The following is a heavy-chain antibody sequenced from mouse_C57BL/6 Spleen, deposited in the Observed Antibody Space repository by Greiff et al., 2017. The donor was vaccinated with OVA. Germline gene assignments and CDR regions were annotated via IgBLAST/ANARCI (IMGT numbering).Heavy chain of an antibody. CDR3: ARRDGYYAHWYFDV. CDR1: GFTFSSYT. Sequence: EVMLVESGGGLVKPGGSLKLSCAASGFTFSSYTMSWVRQTPEKRLEWVATISGGGGNTYYPDSVKGRFTISRDNAKNTLYLQMSSLRSEDTALYYCARRDGYYAHWYFDVWGTGTTVTVSS. V-gene: IGHV5-9*01. D-gene: IGHD2-3*01. CDR2: ISGGGGNT. J-gene: IGHJ1*03.